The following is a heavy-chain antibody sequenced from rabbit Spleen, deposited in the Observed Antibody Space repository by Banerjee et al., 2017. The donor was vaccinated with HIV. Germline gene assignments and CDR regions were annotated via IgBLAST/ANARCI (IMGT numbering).Heavy chain of an antibody. D-gene: IGHD1-1*01. CDR2: IAGSSSGFT. J-gene: IGHJ6*01. CDR1: GFSFNSGYD. Sequence: QSLEESGGGLVKPGASLTLTCKASGFSFNSGYDMCWVRQAPGKGLEWISCIAGSSSGFTYSATWAKGRFTISKTSSTTVTLQMTSLTVADTATYFCARDTSSSFSSYGMDLWGQGTLVTVS. V-gene: IGHV1S40*01. CDR3: ARDTSSSFSSYGMDL.